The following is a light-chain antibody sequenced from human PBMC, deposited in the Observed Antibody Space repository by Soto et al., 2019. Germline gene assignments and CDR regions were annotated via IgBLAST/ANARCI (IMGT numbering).Light chain of an antibody. Sequence: THSPSTLSTSVGDRVTITCRASQSISSYLNWYQQKPGKAPKLLIYAASSLQSGVPSRFSGSGSGTDFTLTISSLQPEDFATYYCQQSYSTPPTFGQGTKVDI. CDR3: QQSYSTPPT. J-gene: IGKJ1*01. V-gene: IGKV1-39*01. CDR1: QSISSY. CDR2: AAS.